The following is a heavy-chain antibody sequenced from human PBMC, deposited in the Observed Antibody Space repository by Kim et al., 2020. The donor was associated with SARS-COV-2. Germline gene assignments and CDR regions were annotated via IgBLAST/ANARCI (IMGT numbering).Heavy chain of an antibody. CDR2: INTNTGNP. J-gene: IGHJ5*02. CDR3: ARDQSITIFGVVITQREFDP. D-gene: IGHD3-3*01. V-gene: IGHV7-4-1*02. Sequence: ASVKVSCKASGYTFTSYAMNWVRQAPGQGLEWMGWINTNTGNPTYAQGFTGRFVFSLDTSVSTAYLQISSLKAEDTAVYYCARDQSITIFGVVITQREFDPWGQGTLVTVSS. CDR1: GYTFTSYA.